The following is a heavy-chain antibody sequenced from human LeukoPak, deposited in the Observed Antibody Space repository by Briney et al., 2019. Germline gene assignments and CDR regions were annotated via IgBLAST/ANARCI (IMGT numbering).Heavy chain of an antibody. V-gene: IGHV3-21*01. CDR1: GFTFSSYS. J-gene: IGHJ2*01. CDR2: ISSSSSYI. D-gene: IGHD1-14*01. CDR3: ARVAGMRTPPYWYFDL. Sequence: PGGSLRLSCAASGFTFSSYSMNWVRQAPGKGLEWVSSISSSSSYIYYADSVKGRFTISRDNAKNSLYLQMNSLRAEDTAVYYCARVAGMRTPPYWYFDLWGRGALVTVSS.